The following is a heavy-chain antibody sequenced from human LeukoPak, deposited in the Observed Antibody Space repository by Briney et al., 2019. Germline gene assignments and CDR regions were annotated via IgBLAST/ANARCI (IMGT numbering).Heavy chain of an antibody. CDR1: GFTFSTYS. Sequence: GGSLRLSCAASGFTFSTYSMDWVRQAPGKGLEWVSSISSSGSYIYQADSVKGRFTISRDNAKNSLYLQMNSLRAEDTAVYYCARAEATAGTDWYFDLWGRGTLVTVSS. V-gene: IGHV3-21*01. J-gene: IGHJ2*01. D-gene: IGHD6-13*01. CDR2: ISSSGSYI. CDR3: ARAEATAGTDWYFDL.